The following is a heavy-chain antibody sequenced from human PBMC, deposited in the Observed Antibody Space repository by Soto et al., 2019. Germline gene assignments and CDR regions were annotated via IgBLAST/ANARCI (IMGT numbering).Heavy chain of an antibody. CDR2: ISTYNGNT. D-gene: IGHD2-8*01. V-gene: IGHV1-18*01. CDR1: GYTFTKFG. J-gene: IGHJ4*02. Sequence: ASVKVSGKISGYTFTKFGISWVRQAPGQGLEWMGWISTYNGNTNSAQMLQGRVTMTTDTSTSTVYMELRSLISDDTAMYYCAREYCSEGVCYGVDYWGKGTLVTVSS. CDR3: AREYCSEGVCYGVDY.